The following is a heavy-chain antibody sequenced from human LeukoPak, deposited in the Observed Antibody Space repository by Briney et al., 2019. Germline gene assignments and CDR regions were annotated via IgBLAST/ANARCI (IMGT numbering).Heavy chain of an antibody. V-gene: IGHV3-23*01. Sequence: GGSLRLSCAASGFTFSSYAMSWVRQAPGKGLEWVSVISGSGDSTYYADSVKGRFTISRDNSKNTLYLQMNSLRAEDTAVYYCARDRSDGFDYWGQGTLVTVSS. CDR1: GFTFSSYA. J-gene: IGHJ4*02. CDR3: ARDRSDGFDY. CDR2: ISGSGDST.